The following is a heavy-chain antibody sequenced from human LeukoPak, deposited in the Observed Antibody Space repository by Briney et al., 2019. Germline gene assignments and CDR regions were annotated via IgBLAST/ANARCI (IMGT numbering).Heavy chain of an antibody. Sequence: ASVKVSCKASGGTFSSYAISWVRQAPGQGLEWMGVIIPIFGTANYAQKFQGRVTITADESTSTAYMEPSSLRSEDTAVYYCARALREYSSSRAGFDYWGQGTLVTISS. D-gene: IGHD6-6*01. V-gene: IGHV1-69*01. CDR1: GGTFSSYA. CDR3: ARALREYSSSRAGFDY. CDR2: IIPIFGTA. J-gene: IGHJ4*02.